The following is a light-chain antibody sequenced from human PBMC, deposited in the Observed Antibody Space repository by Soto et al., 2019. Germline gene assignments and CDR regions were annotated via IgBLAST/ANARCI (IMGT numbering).Light chain of an antibody. CDR3: QQYVSWT. CDR1: QTISSNY. Sequence: EIVLTQSPGTLSVSPEDRATLSCRASQTISSNYLACYQQKPGQAPSLLIYGTTSRATGIPDRFSGSGSGTDFTLTNSRLEPEDSAIYYCQQYVSWTFGQGTKVEIK. CDR2: GTT. J-gene: IGKJ1*01. V-gene: IGKV3-20*01.